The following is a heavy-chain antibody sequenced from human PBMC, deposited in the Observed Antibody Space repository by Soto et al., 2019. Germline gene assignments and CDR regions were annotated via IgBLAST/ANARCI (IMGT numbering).Heavy chain of an antibody. Sequence: ESGGGLVQPGGSLRLSCAASGFTFSSYSMNWVRQAPGKGLEWVSYISSSSSTIYYADSVKGRFTISRDNAKNSLYLQMNSLRAEDTAVYYCARGSLDYDILTHCFDYWGQGTLVTVSS. V-gene: IGHV3-48*01. CDR3: ARGSLDYDILTHCFDY. CDR1: GFTFSSYS. D-gene: IGHD3-9*01. J-gene: IGHJ4*02. CDR2: ISSSSSTI.